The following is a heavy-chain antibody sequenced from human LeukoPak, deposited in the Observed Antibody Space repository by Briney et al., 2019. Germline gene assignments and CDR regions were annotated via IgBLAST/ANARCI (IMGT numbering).Heavy chain of an antibody. CDR1: GGSISSYY. Sequence: SETLSLTCTVSGGSISSYYWSWIRQPPGKGLEWIGYIYYSGSTNYNPSLKSRVTISVDTSKNQFSLKLSSVTAADTAVYYSARDKIGRGFDYWGQGTLVTVSS. CDR3: ARDKIGRGFDY. V-gene: IGHV4-59*01. CDR2: IYYSGST. J-gene: IGHJ4*02.